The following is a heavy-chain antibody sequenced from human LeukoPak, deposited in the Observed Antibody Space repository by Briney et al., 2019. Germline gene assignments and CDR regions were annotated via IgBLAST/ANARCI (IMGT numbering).Heavy chain of an antibody. CDR1: GFSLTSSGVG. Sequence: GPTLVKPTQTLTLTCSFSGFSLTSSGVGVGWIRQPPGKALEWLAFIYWDDDKRYSPFLKSRLTITKDNSKNQVVLTMTNMDPGDTGTYYCAHRPTGGDTLSGFDYWGQGTLVTVSS. V-gene: IGHV2-5*02. J-gene: IGHJ4*02. D-gene: IGHD2-21*01. CDR3: AHRPTGGDTLSGFDY. CDR2: IYWDDDK.